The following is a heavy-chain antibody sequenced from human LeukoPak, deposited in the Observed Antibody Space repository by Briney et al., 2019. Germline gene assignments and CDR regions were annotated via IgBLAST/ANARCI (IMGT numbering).Heavy chain of an antibody. V-gene: IGHV4-34*01. CDR2: INHSGST. J-gene: IGHJ4*02. CDR3: AKGRGPYYFDY. Sequence: SETLSLTCAVYGASFSGYYWNWIRQPPGKGLEWIGEINHSGSTYYNPSLKSRVTISVDTSKNQFSLKLNSVTAADTAVYYCAKGRGPYYFDYWGQGTLVTVSS. CDR1: GASFSGYY.